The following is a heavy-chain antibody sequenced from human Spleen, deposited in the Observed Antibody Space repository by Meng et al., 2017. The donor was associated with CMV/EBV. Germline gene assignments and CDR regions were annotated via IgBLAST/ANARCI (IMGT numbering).Heavy chain of an antibody. CDR3: ARDGYSSRNWFDP. Sequence: KASGYTCTGYYMHWVRQAPGQGLEWMGWINPNSGGTNYAQKFQGRVTMTRDTSISTAYMELSRLRSDDTAVYYCARDGYSSRNWFDPWGQGTLVTVSS. CDR2: INPNSGGT. J-gene: IGHJ5*02. V-gene: IGHV1-2*02. CDR1: GYTCTGYY. D-gene: IGHD6-13*01.